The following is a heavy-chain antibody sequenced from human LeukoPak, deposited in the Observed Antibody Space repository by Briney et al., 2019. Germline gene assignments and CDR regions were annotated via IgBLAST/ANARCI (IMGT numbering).Heavy chain of an antibody. CDR2: INAGNGNT. CDR1: GYTFTSYA. Sequence: ASVKVSCKASGYTFTSYAMHWVRQAPGQRLEWMGWINAGNGNTKYSQKFQGRVTITRDTSASTAYTELSSLRSEDTTVYYCATERGYCSSTSCYPDGGYFQHWGQGTLVTVSS. D-gene: IGHD2-2*01. V-gene: IGHV1-3*01. CDR3: ATERGYCSSTSCYPDGGYFQH. J-gene: IGHJ1*01.